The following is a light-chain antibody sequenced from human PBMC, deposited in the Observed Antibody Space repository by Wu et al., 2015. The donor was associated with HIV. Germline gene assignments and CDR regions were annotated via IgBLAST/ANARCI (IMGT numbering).Light chain of an antibody. CDR2: GAS. V-gene: IGKV3-20*01. CDR3: QQYGISPWT. J-gene: IGKJ1*01. CDR1: QSVSTRN. Sequence: EIVLTQSPGTLSLSPGERATLSCRASQSVSTRNLAWYQQTTGQPPRLLIYGASSRATGIPDRFSGSGSGTDFTLTISKLEPEDFAVYYCQQYGISPWTFGPGDQGGNQT.